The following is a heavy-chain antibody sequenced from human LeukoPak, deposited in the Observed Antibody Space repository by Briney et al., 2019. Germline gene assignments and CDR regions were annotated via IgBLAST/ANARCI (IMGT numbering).Heavy chain of an antibody. CDR1: GFTFSSYA. V-gene: IGHV3-9*01. Sequence: GGSLRLSCAASGFTFSSYAMSWVRQAPGKGLEWVSGISWNSGSIGYADSVKGRFTISRDNAKNSLYLQMNSLRAEDTALYYCAKDKGTYYYDSSGYSLYFDYWGQGTLVTVSS. D-gene: IGHD3-22*01. J-gene: IGHJ4*02. CDR2: ISWNSGSI. CDR3: AKDKGTYYYDSSGYSLYFDY.